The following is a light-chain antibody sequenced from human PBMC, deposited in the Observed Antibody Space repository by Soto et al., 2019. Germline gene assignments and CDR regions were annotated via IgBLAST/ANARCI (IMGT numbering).Light chain of an antibody. J-gene: IGKJ2*01. Sequence: DIQMTPSPSSLSAFVGDRVTMTCQASHDITNYLNCYQQKPGKAHKVLIYDASNLQTGVPARFNGSASGTDFTFTIRSLQLEDIATYYCQECDNVPYTFRQGTKPEIK. CDR2: DAS. CDR1: HDITNY. V-gene: IGKV1-33*01. CDR3: QECDNVPYT.